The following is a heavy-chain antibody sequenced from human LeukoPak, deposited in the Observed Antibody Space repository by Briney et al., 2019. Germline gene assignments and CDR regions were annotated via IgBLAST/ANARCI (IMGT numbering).Heavy chain of an antibody. CDR2: ITSGSGST. Sequence: GGSLRLSCDASGFSISDYYMSWIRQSPGKGLEWISYITSGSGSTKYADSVKGRFTISRDKAKNSVALQLNSLRAEDTAVYYCTKERRGSYYAFESWGEGTLVTVSS. D-gene: IGHD3-22*01. J-gene: IGHJ4*02. CDR1: GFSISDYY. CDR3: TKERRGSYYAFES. V-gene: IGHV3-11*05.